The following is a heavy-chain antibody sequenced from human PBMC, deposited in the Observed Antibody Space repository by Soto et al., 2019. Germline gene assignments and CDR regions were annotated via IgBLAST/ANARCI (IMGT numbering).Heavy chain of an antibody. Sequence: SETLSLTCAVYGGSFSGYYWSWIRQPPGKGLEWIGEINHSGSTNYSPSLKSRVTISVDTSKNQFSLKLSSVTAADTAVYYCARGITPDIRIFGVVIVPSYNYYGMDVCRQGAQVIVSS. CDR2: INHSGST. D-gene: IGHD3-3*01. V-gene: IGHV4-34*01. CDR3: ARGITPDIRIFGVVIVPSYNYYGMDV. J-gene: IGHJ6*01. CDR1: GGSFSGYY.